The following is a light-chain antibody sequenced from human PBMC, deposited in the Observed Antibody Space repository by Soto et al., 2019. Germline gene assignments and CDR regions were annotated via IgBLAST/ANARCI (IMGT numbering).Light chain of an antibody. J-gene: IGKJ1*01. CDR1: QSISSW. CDR3: QQYNSYSRT. V-gene: IGKV1-5*01. CDR2: HAS. Sequence: DIQMTQSPPTLSVSVGDRVTITCRASQSISSWLAWYQQKPGTAPKLLIYHASTLESGVPSRFSGSGSGTEFTLTISSLQPDDFATYYCQQYNSYSRTFGQGTKVDIK.